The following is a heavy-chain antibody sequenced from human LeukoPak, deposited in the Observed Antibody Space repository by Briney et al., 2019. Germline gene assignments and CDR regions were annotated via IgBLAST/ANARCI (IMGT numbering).Heavy chain of an antibody. Sequence: GESLKISCKGSGYSFTSYWIGWVRQMPGKGLEWMGIIFPGDSDTRYSPSFRGQVTISADESISTAYLQWSSLKTSDTAIYYCVRGKWEPLHWGQGTLVTVSS. D-gene: IGHD1-26*01. CDR1: GYSFTSYW. V-gene: IGHV5-51*01. CDR2: IFPGDSDT. CDR3: VRGKWEPLH. J-gene: IGHJ4*02.